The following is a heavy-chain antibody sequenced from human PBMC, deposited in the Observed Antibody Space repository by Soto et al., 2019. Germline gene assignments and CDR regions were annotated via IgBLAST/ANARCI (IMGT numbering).Heavy chain of an antibody. CDR3: ARDRAAVMIDY. Sequence: QVQLVQSGAEVKKPGASVKVSCKASGYTFTSYGISWVRQAPGQGLVLMGWISAHNGNTKYAQKVQGRVTMTTDTSLSTAQMAMRGLRPDDPAVYYCARDRAAVMIDYWGQGALVTVSS. CDR2: ISAHNGNT. CDR1: GYTFTSYG. V-gene: IGHV1-18*01. D-gene: IGHD6-25*01. J-gene: IGHJ4*02.